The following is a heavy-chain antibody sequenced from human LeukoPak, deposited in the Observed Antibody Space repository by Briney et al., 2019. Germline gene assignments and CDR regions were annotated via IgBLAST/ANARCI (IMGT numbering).Heavy chain of an antibody. CDR2: ISWNSGSI. CDR3: AKGSSGWYYFDY. D-gene: IGHD6-19*01. V-gene: IGHV3-9*03. Sequence: GGSLRLSCAASGFTFDDYAMHWVRQAPGKGLEWVSGISWNSGSIGYADSVKGRFTISRDNAKNSLYPQMNSLRAEDMALYYCAKGSSGWYYFDYWGQGTLVTVSS. J-gene: IGHJ4*02. CDR1: GFTFDDYA.